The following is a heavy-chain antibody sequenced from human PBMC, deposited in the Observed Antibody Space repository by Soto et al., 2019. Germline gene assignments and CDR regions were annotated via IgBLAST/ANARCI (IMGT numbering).Heavy chain of an antibody. J-gene: IGHJ6*03. CDR3: AKGSDSGYDDVHSYYYVDV. CDR2: ISGSGGNT. D-gene: IGHD5-12*01. V-gene: IGHV3-23*01. CDR1: GFTFSSCA. Sequence: DVQLLESGGGLVQPGGSLRLSCAASGFTFSSCAMSWVRQAPGKGLEWVSAISGSGGNTYYADSVKGRFTISRDNSRNTLYLQMNSLRAEDTAVYYFAKGSDSGYDDVHSYYYVDVWGKGTTVTVSS.